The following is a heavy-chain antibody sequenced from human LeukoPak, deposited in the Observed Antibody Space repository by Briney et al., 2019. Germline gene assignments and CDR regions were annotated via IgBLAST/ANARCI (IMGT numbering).Heavy chain of an antibody. V-gene: IGHV3-11*01. D-gene: IGHD4-17*01. CDR2: ISSSGSTI. Sequence: PGGSLRLSCAASGFTFSDYYMSWIRQAPGKGLERVSYISSSGSTIYYADSVKGRFTISRDNVKNSLYLQMNSLRAEDTAVYHCARWTTGFAFDIWGQGTMVTVSS. J-gene: IGHJ3*02. CDR1: GFTFSDYY. CDR3: ARWTTGFAFDI.